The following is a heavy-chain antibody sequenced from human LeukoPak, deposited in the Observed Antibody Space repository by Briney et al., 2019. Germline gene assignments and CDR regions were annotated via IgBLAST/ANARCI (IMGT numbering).Heavy chain of an antibody. CDR1: GSSFSSYS. J-gene: IGHJ4*02. CDR2: ISPSSSYK. V-gene: IGHV3-21*01. CDR3: ARAQDTRGYYGLDF. D-gene: IGHD3-22*01. Sequence: NPGGSLRLSCAASGSSFSSYSMNWVRQAPGKGLEWVSFISPSSSYKYYAESVKGRFTVSRDNAKNSLYLQMNSLRAEDTAVYYCARAQDTRGYYGLDFWGQGALVTVSS.